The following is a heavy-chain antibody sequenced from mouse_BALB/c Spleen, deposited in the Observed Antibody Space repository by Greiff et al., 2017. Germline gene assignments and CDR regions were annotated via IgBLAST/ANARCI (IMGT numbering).Heavy chain of an antibody. Sequence: QVQLKQPGAELVMPGASVKMSCKASGYTFTDYWMHWVKQRPGQGLEWIGAIDTSDSYTSYNQKFKGKATLTVDESSSTAYMQLSSLTSEDSAVYYCARERELSWFAYWGQGTLVTVSA. CDR3: ARERELSWFAY. J-gene: IGHJ3*01. CDR2: IDTSDSYT. V-gene: IGHV1-69*01. CDR1: GYTFTDYW.